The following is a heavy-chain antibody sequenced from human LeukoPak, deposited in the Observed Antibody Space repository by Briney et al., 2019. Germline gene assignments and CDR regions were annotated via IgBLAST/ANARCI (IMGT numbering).Heavy chain of an antibody. D-gene: IGHD4-17*01. V-gene: IGHV1-69*13. CDR3: ARYTVTTSAFDI. CDR1: GGTFSSYA. Sequence: GASVKVSCKASGGTFSSYAISWVRQAPGQGLEWMGGIIPIFGTANYAQKFQGRVTITADESTGTAYMELSSLRSEDTAVYYCARYTVTTSAFDIWGQGTMVTVSS. CDR2: IIPIFGTA. J-gene: IGHJ3*02.